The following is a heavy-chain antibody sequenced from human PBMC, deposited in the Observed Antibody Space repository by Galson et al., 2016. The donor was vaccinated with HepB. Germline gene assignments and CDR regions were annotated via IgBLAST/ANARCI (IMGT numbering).Heavy chain of an antibody. D-gene: IGHD3-16*02. CDR3: ARGDYVWGSYHPY. CDR2: INPRSGFT. CDR1: GYTFNNFY. J-gene: IGHJ4*02. V-gene: IGHV1-46*02. Sequence: SVKVSCKASGYTFNNFYIQWVRHAPGHGLDWMGMINPRSGFTTYAQKFQGRVTITADESTSTAYMELSSLRSEDTAVYYCARGDYVWGSYHPYWGQGTLVTVSS.